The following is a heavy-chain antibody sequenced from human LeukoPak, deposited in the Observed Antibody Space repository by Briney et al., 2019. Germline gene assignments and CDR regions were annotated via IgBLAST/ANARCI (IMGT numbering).Heavy chain of an antibody. V-gene: IGHV3-20*04. J-gene: IGHJ3*02. CDR1: RFTYDDYH. CDR2: ISWDGTNT. CDR3: ARVGYYYEGSSYSGAFDI. Sequence: GGSLRLSCAASRFTYDDYHIRGLPEVTQEGLEWVFGISWDGTNTGYGDAVNGIFTISRDNAKISLYLQMNSLRADDTALYYGARVGYYYEGSSYSGAFDIWGQGAMVIVSS. D-gene: IGHD3-22*01.